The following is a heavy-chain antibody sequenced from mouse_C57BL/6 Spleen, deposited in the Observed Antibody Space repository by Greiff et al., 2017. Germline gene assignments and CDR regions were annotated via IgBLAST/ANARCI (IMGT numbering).Heavy chain of an antibody. V-gene: IGHV5-16*01. CDR3: ARGPPYYGSSYGAMDY. CDR2: INYDGSST. D-gene: IGHD1-1*01. J-gene: IGHJ4*01. Sequence: EVHLVESEGGLVQPGSSMKLSCTASGFTFSDYYMAWVRQVPEKGLEWVANINYDGSSTYYLDSLKSRFIISRDNAKNILYLQMSSLKSEDTATYYCARGPPYYGSSYGAMDYWGQGTSVTVSS. CDR1: GFTFSDYY.